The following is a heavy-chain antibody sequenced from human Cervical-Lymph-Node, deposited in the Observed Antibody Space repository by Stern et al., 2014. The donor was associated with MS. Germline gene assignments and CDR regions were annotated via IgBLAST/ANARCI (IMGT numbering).Heavy chain of an antibody. V-gene: IGHV3-48*02. CDR3: ARGHVDTAMVTDYYYGMDV. CDR1: GFTFSSYS. CDR2: ISSSSSTI. J-gene: IGHJ6*02. D-gene: IGHD5-18*01. Sequence: EDQLEESGGGLVQPGGSLRLSCAASGFTFSSYSMNWVRQAPGKGLEWVSYISSSSSTIYYANSVKCRFTISRDNAKNSLYLQMNSLRDEDTAVYYCARGHVDTAMVTDYYYGMDVWGQGTTVTVSS.